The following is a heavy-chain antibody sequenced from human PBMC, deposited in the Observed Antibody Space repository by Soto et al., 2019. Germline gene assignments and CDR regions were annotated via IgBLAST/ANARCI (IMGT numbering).Heavy chain of an antibody. CDR2: IDPSGSYT. J-gene: IGHJ6*02. Sequence: PGESLKISCKGSGYRFTSYWISWVRQMPGKGLEWMGRIDPSGSYTNYSPSFQGHVTISADKSISTAYLQWSSLKASDTAMYYCARQGGVVMQKEGYYCYYYGMDVWGQGTTVTVSS. CDR1: GYRFTSYW. CDR3: ARQGGVVMQKEGYYCYYYGMDV. V-gene: IGHV5-10-1*01. D-gene: IGHD2-15*01.